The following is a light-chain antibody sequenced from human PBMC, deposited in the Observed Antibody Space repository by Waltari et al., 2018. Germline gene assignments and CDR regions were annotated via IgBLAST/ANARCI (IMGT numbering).Light chain of an antibody. V-gene: IGKV3-20*01. J-gene: IGKJ5*01. CDR1: QSVSSSY. CDR2: GAS. CDR3: QQYGSSIT. Sequence: EIVLTQSPGTLSLSPGERATLSCRASQSVSSSYLAWSQQKPGQAPRLLIYGASSRATGIPDRFSGSGSGTDFTLTISRLEPEDFAVYYCQQYGSSITFGQGTRLEIK.